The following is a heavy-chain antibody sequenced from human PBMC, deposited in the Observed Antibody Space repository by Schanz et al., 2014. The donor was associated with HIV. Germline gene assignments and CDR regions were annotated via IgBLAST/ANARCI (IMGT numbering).Heavy chain of an antibody. V-gene: IGHV3-48*02. CDR2: ISSGSTTI. J-gene: IGHJ6*02. CDR3: ARDNEERDIWTGNYYYYGLDV. CDR1: GFTFSKYS. D-gene: IGHD3-9*01. Sequence: EMKLVESGGGLAQPGGSLTLSCVASGFTFSKYSMNWVRQAPGKGLEWVSYISSGSTTIHYADSVMGRFTISRDNAKNSMYLVMNSLRDEDTAVYSCARDNEERDIWTGNYYYYGLDVWGQGTTVTVAS.